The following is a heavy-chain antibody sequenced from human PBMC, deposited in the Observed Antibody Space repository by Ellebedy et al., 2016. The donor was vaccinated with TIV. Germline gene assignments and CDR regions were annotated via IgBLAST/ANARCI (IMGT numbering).Heavy chain of an antibody. V-gene: IGHV1-2*04. J-gene: IGHJ4*02. CDR1: GGTFSSYA. CDR2: VNPNSGGT. CDR3: ARDGGSYSDFDY. D-gene: IGHD1-26*01. Sequence: AASVKVSCKASGGTFSSYAISWARQAPGQGLEWMGWVNPNSGGTNYAQKFQGWVTMTRDTSISTAYMELNRLRSDDTAVYYCARDGGSYSDFDYWGQGTLVTVSS.